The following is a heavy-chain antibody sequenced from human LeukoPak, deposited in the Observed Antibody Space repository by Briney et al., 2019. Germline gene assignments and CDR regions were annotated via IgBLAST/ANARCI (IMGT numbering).Heavy chain of an antibody. Sequence: SETLSLTCTVSGGSISSGSYYWSWIRQPAGKGLEWIGRIYTSGSTNYNPSLKSRVTISVDTSKNQFSLKLSSVTAADTAVYYCARAQAYDFWSGYYTAGAFDIWGQGTMVTVSS. CDR3: ARAQAYDFWSGYYTAGAFDI. D-gene: IGHD3-3*01. CDR1: GGSISSGSYY. V-gene: IGHV4-61*02. J-gene: IGHJ3*02. CDR2: IYTSGST.